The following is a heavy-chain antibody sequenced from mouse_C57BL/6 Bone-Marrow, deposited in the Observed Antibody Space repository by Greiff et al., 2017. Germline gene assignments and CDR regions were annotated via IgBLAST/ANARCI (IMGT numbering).Heavy chain of an antibody. D-gene: IGHD2-4*01. Sequence: DVHLVESGGGLVKPGGSLKLSCAASGFTFSSYAMSWVRQTPEKRLEWVATISDGGSYTYYPDNVKGRFTISRDNAKNNLYLQMSHLKSEDTAMYYCARDPFYDYGGAYWGQGTLVTVSA. V-gene: IGHV5-4*01. J-gene: IGHJ3*01. CDR1: GFTFSSYA. CDR3: ARDPFYDYGGAY. CDR2: ISDGGSYT.